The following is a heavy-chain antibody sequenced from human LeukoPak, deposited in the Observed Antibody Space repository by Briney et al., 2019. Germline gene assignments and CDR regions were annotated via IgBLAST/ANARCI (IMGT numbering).Heavy chain of an antibody. CDR3: ARLRGYYYDSSGRNRVDAFDI. J-gene: IGHJ3*02. D-gene: IGHD3-22*01. CDR1: GGTFSSYT. V-gene: IGHV1-69*02. CDR2: IIPILGIA. Sequence: GASVKVSCKASGGTFSSYTINWVRQAPGQGLEWMGRIIPILGIANYAQNFQGRVTITADKSTSTAYMELSSLRSEDTAVYYCARLRGYYYDSSGRNRVDAFDIWGQGTMVTVSS.